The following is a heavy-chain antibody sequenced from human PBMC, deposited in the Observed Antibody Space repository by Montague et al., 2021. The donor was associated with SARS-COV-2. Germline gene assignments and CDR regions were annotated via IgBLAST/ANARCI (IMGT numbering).Heavy chain of an antibody. CDR1: GFTFPDYA. J-gene: IGHJ4*02. CDR2: TNWNGNSR. V-gene: IGHV3-9*01. D-gene: IGHD3-10*01. Sequence: SLRLSCAASGFTFPDYAMHWVRQAPGKGLEWVSGTNWNGNSRGYADSVKGRFTISRDNAANSLFLQMSSLRPEDTALYYCAAATYGSIAYWGQGNLVTVSS. CDR3: AAATYGSIAY.